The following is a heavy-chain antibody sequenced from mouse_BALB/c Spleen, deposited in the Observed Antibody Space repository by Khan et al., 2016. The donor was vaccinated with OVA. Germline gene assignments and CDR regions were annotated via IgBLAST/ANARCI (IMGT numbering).Heavy chain of an antibody. CDR3: TGRDAWFAY. CDR2: IRSKDNNHAT. Sequence: EVQLQESGGGLVQPGGSMKLSCAASGFTFSDAWMHWVRQSPEKGLEWVAEIRSKDNNHATYYAESVKGRLTISRDDSKSSVYLQMNSLRAEDTGIYDCTGRDAWFAYWGQGTLVTVSA. D-gene: IGHD3-3*01. V-gene: IGHV6-6*01. CDR1: GFTFSDAW. J-gene: IGHJ3*01.